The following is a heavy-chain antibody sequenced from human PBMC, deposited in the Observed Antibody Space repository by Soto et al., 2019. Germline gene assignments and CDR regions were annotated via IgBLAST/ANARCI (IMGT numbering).Heavy chain of an antibody. D-gene: IGHD6-19*01. J-gene: IGHJ4*02. V-gene: IGHV1-2*04. CDR2: INPNSGGT. CDR1: GYTFTGYY. Sequence: ASVKVSCKASGYTFTGYYMHWVRQAPGQGLEWMGWINPNSGGTNYAQKFQGWVTMTRDTSISTAYMELSRLRSDDTAVYYCARGGEAYSSGWYYFDYWGQGTLVTVSS. CDR3: ARGGEAYSSGWYYFDY.